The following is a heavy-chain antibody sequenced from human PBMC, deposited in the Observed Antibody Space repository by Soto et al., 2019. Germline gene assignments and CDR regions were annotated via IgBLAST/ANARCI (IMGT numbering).Heavy chain of an antibody. J-gene: IGHJ6*01. CDR2: IYYSGST. Sequence: SETLSLTCTFSVGSISSGGYYCSWIRQHPWKGLEWIGYIYYSGSTHYNPSLKSRVTISVDTSKNQFSLKLSSVTAADTAVYYCARGRIQTATDYYYGMEFWGQGTTVSVS. V-gene: IGHV4-31*03. CDR1: VGSISSGGYY. D-gene: IGHD5-18*01. CDR3: ARGRIQTATDYYYGMEF.